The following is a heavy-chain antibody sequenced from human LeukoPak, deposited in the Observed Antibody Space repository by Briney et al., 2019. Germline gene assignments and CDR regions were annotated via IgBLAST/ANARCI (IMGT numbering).Heavy chain of an antibody. Sequence: PSQTLSLTCTVSGGSISSGSYYWSWIRQPAGKGLEWIGRIHTSGSTNYNPSLKSRVTISVDTSKNQFSLKLSSVTAADTAVYYCARAARMISDAFDIWGQGTMVTVSS. V-gene: IGHV4-61*02. CDR1: GGSISSGSYY. J-gene: IGHJ3*02. D-gene: IGHD3-22*01. CDR3: ARAARMISDAFDI. CDR2: IHTSGST.